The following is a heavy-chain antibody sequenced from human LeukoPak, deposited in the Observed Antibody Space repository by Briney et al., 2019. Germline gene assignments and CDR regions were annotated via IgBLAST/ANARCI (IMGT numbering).Heavy chain of an antibody. J-gene: IGHJ5*02. CDR2: IIPIFGTA. CDR3: ARGVDSGWYVPFDP. D-gene: IGHD6-19*01. V-gene: IGHV1-69*13. CDR1: GGTFSSYA. Sequence: ASVKVSRKASGGTFSSYAISWVRQAPGQGLEWMGGIIPIFGTANYAQKFQGRVTITADESTSTAYMELSSLRSEDTAVYYCARGVDSGWYVPFDPWGQGTLVTVSS.